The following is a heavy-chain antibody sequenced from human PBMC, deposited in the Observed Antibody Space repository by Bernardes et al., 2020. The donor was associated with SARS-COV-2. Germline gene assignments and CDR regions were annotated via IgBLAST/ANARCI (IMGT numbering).Heavy chain of an antibody. V-gene: IGHV4-59*01. CDR2: LFYSGST. J-gene: IGHJ4*02. CDR1: GGSIGNYH. Sequence: ETLSLTCTVSGGSIGNYHWSWIRQYPGKRLEWIGYLFYSGSTKYNPSLHSRVTISVDTSKNQFSLKLTSVTAADTAVYYCARGARSGTPNSGINYWGQGSLVTVSS. CDR3: ARGARSGTPNSGINY. D-gene: IGHD3-10*01.